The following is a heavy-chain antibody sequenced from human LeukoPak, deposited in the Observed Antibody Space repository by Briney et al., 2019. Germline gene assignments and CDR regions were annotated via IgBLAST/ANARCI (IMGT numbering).Heavy chain of an antibody. Sequence: PGGSLRLSCAASGFTFSSYSMNWVRQAPGKGLEWVSGIWYDGRNSYYADPVKGRFTISRDNSNNTLYLQMNSLRAEDTAVYYCARDVHGSGKNWFDPWGQGTLVIVSS. CDR2: IWYDGRNS. D-gene: IGHD3-10*01. V-gene: IGHV3-33*08. CDR1: GFTFSSYS. J-gene: IGHJ5*02. CDR3: ARDVHGSGKNWFDP.